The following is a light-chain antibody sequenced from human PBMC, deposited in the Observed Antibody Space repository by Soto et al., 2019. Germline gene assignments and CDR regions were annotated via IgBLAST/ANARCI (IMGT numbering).Light chain of an antibody. V-gene: IGKV1-9*01. CDR3: QQLNSYPPT. Sequence: IQLTQSPSSLSASVGDRVTITCRASQGISSYLAWYQQKPGKAPKLLNYAASTLQSGVTSRFSGSGSVTDFTLTISSLQPEDFATYYCQQLNSYPPTFGPGTKVDIK. CDR1: QGISSY. CDR2: AAS. J-gene: IGKJ3*01.